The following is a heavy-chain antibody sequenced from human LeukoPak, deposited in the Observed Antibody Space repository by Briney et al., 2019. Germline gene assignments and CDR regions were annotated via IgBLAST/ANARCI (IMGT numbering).Heavy chain of an antibody. Sequence: GAPVKVSCKASGYTFTSYGISWVRQAPGQGLEWMGWISAYNGNTNYAQKLQGRVTMTTDTSTSTAYMELRSLRSDDTAVYYCARTGGRDYYYYYYMDVWGKGTTVTVSS. CDR2: ISAYNGNT. CDR1: GYTFTSYG. CDR3: ARTGGRDYYYYYYMDV. D-gene: IGHD1-26*01. J-gene: IGHJ6*03. V-gene: IGHV1-18*01.